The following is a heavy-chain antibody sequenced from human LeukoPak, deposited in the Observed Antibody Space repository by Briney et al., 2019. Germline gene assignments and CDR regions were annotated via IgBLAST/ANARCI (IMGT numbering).Heavy chain of an antibody. CDR2: IYHSGST. CDR3: ARKERYYYGSGLI. CDR1: GGSISSSNW. Sequence: AETEGLTCAVSGGSISSSNWWSWVRQPPGKGLEWIGEIYHSGSTNYNPSLKSRVTISVDKSKNQFSLKLSSVTAADTAVYYCARKERYYYGSGLIWGQGTLVTVSS. D-gene: IGHD3-10*01. J-gene: IGHJ4*02. V-gene: IGHV4-4*02.